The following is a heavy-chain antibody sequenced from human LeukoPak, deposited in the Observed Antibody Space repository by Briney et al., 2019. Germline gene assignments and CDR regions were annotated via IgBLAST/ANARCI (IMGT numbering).Heavy chain of an antibody. CDR3: ARLPLTARRHFDY. V-gene: IGHV3-7*05. J-gene: IGHJ4*02. CDR2: IKGDGSQK. D-gene: IGHD5-18*01. Sequence: GGSLRLSCAASGFTFSTYWMSWVRPAPGKGLKWVANIKGDGSQKYYVDSVKGRFTISRDNATNSQYLQMNSLRAEDTAVYYCARLPLTARRHFDYWGQGTLVTVSS. CDR1: GFTFSTYW.